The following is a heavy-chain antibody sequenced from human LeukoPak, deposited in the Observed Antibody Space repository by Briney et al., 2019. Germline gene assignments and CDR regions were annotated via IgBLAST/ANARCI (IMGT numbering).Heavy chain of an antibody. D-gene: IGHD1-26*01. J-gene: IGHJ3*02. CDR2: IYYSGST. CDR3: ARSKWGYAFDI. Sequence: PSETLSLTCTVSGGFISGYYWSWIRQPPGKGLEWIGYIYYSGSTNYNPSLKSRVTISVDTSKNQFSLKLSSVTAADTAEYYCARSKWGYAFDIWGQGTMVTVSS. CDR1: GGFISGYY. V-gene: IGHV4-59*01.